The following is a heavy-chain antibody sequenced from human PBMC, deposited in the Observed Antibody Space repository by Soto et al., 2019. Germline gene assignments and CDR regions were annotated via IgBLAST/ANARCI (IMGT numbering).Heavy chain of an antibody. CDR3: AAVTVLRFLKWLPAYFDY. V-gene: IGHV1-58*01. CDR2: LVVGSGNT. D-gene: IGHD3-3*01. Sequence: GASVKLSCKTSVFMFTSSAVQWVRQARRQRLEWIGWLVVGSGNTHYAQHFQERVTLTRDMSTGTAYIELRSLRYEDTAVYYCAAVTVLRFLKWLPAYFDYWGQGTLVTVSS. CDR1: VFMFTSSA. J-gene: IGHJ4*02.